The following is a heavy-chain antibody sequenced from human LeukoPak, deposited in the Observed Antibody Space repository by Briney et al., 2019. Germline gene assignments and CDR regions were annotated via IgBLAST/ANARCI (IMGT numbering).Heavy chain of an antibody. D-gene: IGHD6-13*01. CDR1: GFTFSSYA. Sequence: GGSLRLSCAASGFTFSSYAMHWVRQAPGKGLEWVAVISYDGSNKYYADSVKGRFTISRDNSKNTLYLQRNSLRAEDTAVYYCARGKPDSSSWYFDYWGQGTLVTVSS. V-gene: IGHV3-30-3*01. CDR3: ARGKPDSSSWYFDY. J-gene: IGHJ4*02. CDR2: ISYDGSNK.